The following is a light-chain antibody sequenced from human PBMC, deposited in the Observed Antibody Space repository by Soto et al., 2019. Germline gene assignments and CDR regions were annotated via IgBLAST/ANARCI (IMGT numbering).Light chain of an antibody. CDR2: GES. V-gene: IGKV3-20*01. CDR1: QSVSNNY. J-gene: IGKJ1*01. Sequence: EIVLTQSPGTLSLSPGERATLSCRASQSVSNNYLAWYQQKPGQAPRLLIYGESNRATGIPDRFSGSGSGTDFTLTISRLESEDFAVYYCQQYGSSGTFGQGTKVEIK. CDR3: QQYGSSGT.